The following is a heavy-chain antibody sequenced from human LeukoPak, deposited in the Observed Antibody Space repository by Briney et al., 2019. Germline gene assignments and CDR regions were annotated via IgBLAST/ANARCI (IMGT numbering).Heavy chain of an antibody. CDR3: ARGPSGSGSYPSTLFDP. CDR2: INHSGST. J-gene: IGHJ5*02. Sequence: PSETLSLTCTVSGGSISSYYWSWIRQPPGKGLEWIGEINHSGSTNYNPSLKSRVTISVDTSKNQFSLKLSSVTAADTAVYFCARGPSGSGSYPSTLFDPWGQGTLVTVSS. V-gene: IGHV4-34*01. CDR1: GGSISSYY. D-gene: IGHD3-10*01.